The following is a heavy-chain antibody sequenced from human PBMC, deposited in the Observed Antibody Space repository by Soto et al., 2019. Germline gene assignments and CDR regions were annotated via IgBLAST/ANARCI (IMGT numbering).Heavy chain of an antibody. Sequence: GGSLRLSCAASGFTFSNAWMSWVRQAPGKGLEWVGRIKSKTDGGTTDYAAPVKGRFTISRDDSKNTLYLQMNSLKTEDTAVYYCTTAVGGSGSYYPDLYYYYGMDVWGQGTTGTVSS. D-gene: IGHD3-10*01. V-gene: IGHV3-15*01. J-gene: IGHJ6*02. CDR2: IKSKTDGGTT. CDR3: TTAVGGSGSYYPDLYYYYGMDV. CDR1: GFTFSNAW.